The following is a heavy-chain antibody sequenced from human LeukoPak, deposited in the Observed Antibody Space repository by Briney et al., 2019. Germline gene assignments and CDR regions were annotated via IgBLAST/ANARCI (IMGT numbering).Heavy chain of an antibody. CDR1: GGSFSGYY. Sequence: SETLSLTCAVYGGSFSGYYWSWIRQPPGKGLEWIGEINHSGSTNYNPSLKSRVTISVDTSKNQFSLKLSSVTAADTAVYYCARGWYIFGVHYYMDVWGKGTTVTVSS. CDR3: ARGWYIFGVHYYMDV. D-gene: IGHD3-3*01. J-gene: IGHJ6*03. CDR2: INHSGST. V-gene: IGHV4-34*01.